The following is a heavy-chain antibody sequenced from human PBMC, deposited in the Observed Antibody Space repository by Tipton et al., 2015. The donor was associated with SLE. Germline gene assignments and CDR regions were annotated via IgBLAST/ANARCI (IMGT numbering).Heavy chain of an antibody. V-gene: IGHV3-74*01. CDR3: AKETPWVGVFDY. J-gene: IGHJ4*02. CDR2: MNSDGSST. D-gene: IGHD1-26*01. Sequence: SLRLSCAASGFTVSSNYMTWVRQAPGKGLVWVSRMNSDGSSTSYADSVKGRFTISRDNAKNTPYLQMNSLRAEDTAVYYCAKETPWVGVFDYWGQGTLVTVSS. CDR1: GFTVSSNY.